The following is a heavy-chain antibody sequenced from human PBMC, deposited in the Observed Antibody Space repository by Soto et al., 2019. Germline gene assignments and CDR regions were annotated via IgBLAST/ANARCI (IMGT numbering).Heavy chain of an antibody. V-gene: IGHV3-7*03. CDR2: IKQDGSEK. J-gene: IGHJ6*02. D-gene: IGHD3-10*01. CDR3: ARPRGRGVYGMDV. Sequence: GGSLRLSCAASGFTFSSYWMSWVRQAPGKGLEWVANIKQDGSEKYYVDSVKGRFTISRHNSKNTLYLQMNSLRAEDTAVYYCARPRGRGVYGMDVWGQGTTVTVSS. CDR1: GFTFSSYW.